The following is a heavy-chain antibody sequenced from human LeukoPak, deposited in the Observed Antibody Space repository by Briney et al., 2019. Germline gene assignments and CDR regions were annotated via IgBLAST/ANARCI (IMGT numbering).Heavy chain of an antibody. CDR2: INHSGST. CDR3: ARGLQMDV. CDR1: GGSISSYY. Sequence: PSETLSLTCTVSGGSISSYYWSWIRQPPGKGLEWIGEINHSGSTNYNPSLKSRVTISVDTSKNQFSLKLSSVTAADTAVYYCARGLQMDVWGQGTTVTVSS. J-gene: IGHJ6*02. V-gene: IGHV4-34*01.